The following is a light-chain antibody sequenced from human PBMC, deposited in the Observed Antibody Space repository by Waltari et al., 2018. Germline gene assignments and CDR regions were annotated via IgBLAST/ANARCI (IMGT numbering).Light chain of an antibody. CDR1: QSVLYSSNDMNY. V-gene: IGKV4-1*01. Sequence: DIVLTPSPDSLPVSLGERATISCKSSQSVLYSSNDMNYFSWYQQNLGQPPKLLIYWASTRASGVSDRFSGGGSGTDFTLTITSVQADDVAIYYCQQYYSTPYTFGQGTKLEIK. J-gene: IGKJ2*01. CDR2: WAS. CDR3: QQYYSTPYT.